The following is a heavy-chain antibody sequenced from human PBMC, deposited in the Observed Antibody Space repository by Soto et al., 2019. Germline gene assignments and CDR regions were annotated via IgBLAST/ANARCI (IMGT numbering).Heavy chain of an antibody. D-gene: IGHD1-26*01. CDR2: TYYRSKWYN. CDR3: ARIVGATADY. V-gene: IGHV6-1*01. CDR1: GDSVSGNSAA. J-gene: IGHJ4*02. Sequence: SQTLSLTCAISGDSVSGNSAAWNCIRQSPSRGLEWLGRTYYRSKWYNDYAISVKSRITINPDTSKNQFSLQLNSVTPEDTAVYYCARIVGATADYWGQGTLVTVSS.